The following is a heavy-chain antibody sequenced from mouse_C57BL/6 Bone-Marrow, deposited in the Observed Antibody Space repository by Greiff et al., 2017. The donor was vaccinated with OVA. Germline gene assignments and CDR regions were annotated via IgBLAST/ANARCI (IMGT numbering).Heavy chain of an antibody. CDR1: GYAFSSSW. Sequence: QVQLQQSGPELVKPGASVKISCKASGYAFSSSWMNWVKQRPGKGLEWIGRIYPGDGDTNYNGKFKGKATLTADKSSSTAYMQLSSLTSEDSAVYFCARRRSLPYAMDYWGQGTSVTVSS. CDR3: ARRRSLPYAMDY. D-gene: IGHD6-1*01. CDR2: IYPGDGDT. V-gene: IGHV1-82*01. J-gene: IGHJ4*01.